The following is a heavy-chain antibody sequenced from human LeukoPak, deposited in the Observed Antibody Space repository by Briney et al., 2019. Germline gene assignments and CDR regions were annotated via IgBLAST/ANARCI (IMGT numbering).Heavy chain of an antibody. V-gene: IGHV3-48*03. D-gene: IGHD2-21*01. CDR2: ISSSGSTI. J-gene: IGHJ6*04. CDR3: ARDPYGGMDV. Sequence: PGGSLRLSCAASEFTFSSYEMNWVRQAPGKGLEWVSYISSSGSTIYYADSVKGRFTISRDNAKNSLYLQMNSLRAEDTAVYYCARDPYGGMDVWGKGTTVTVSS. CDR1: EFTFSSYE.